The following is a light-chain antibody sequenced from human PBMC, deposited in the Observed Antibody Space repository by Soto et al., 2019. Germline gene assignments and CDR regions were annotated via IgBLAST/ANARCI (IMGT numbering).Light chain of an antibody. J-gene: IGLJ3*02. CDR1: NSDVGAYNY. Sequence: QSALTQPASVSGSPGQSITISCTGTNSDVGAYNYVSWFQQHPGRAPKLIIFEVSNRPSGVSHRFSGSKSGNTASQTISGLQTEDEADYYCLSYTVTSILVFGGGTKLTVL. CDR3: LSYTVTSILV. V-gene: IGLV2-14*01. CDR2: EVS.